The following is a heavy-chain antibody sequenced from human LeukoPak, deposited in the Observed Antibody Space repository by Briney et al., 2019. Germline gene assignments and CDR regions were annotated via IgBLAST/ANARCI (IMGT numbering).Heavy chain of an antibody. CDR3: ARGSVWDTAMVIPEIDY. CDR1: GFTFSNHA. CDR2: ISYDGSNK. D-gene: IGHD5-18*01. J-gene: IGHJ4*02. V-gene: IGHV3-30*04. Sequence: PGGSLRLSCAASGFTFSNHAMHWVRQAPGKGLEWVAVISYDGSNKYYTDSVKGRFTISRDNSKNTLYLQMNSLRAEDTAVYYCARGSVWDTAMVIPEIDYWGQGTLVTVSS.